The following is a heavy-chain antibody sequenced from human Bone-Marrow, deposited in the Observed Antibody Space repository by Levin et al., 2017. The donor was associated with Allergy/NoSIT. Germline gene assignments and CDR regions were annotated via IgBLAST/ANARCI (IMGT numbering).Heavy chain of an antibody. CDR2: IYYSGST. CDR3: ARHRHGGYSSGWSNWFDP. J-gene: IGHJ5*02. D-gene: IGHD6-19*01. V-gene: IGHV4-39*01. CDR1: GGSISSSSYY. Sequence: SETLSLTCTVSGGSISSSSYYWGWIRQPPGKGLEWIGSIYYSGSTYYNPSLKSRVTISVDTSKNQFSLKLSSVTAADTAVYYCARHRHGGYSSGWSNWFDPWGQGTLVTVSS.